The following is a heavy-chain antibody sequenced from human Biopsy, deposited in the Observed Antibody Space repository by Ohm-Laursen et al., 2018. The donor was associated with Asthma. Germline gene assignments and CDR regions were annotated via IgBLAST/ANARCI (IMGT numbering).Heavy chain of an antibody. CDR3: AKAERYFDWYWFDP. CDR1: GFTFGDYC. Sequence: GSLRLSCAASGFTFGDYCMSWVRQVPGQGLEWVANIKRDGSEKNHVDSLKGRFTISRDNSKNTLYLQMNSLRAEDTAVYYCAKAERYFDWYWFDPWGQGTLVTVSS. D-gene: IGHD3-9*01. CDR2: IKRDGSEK. J-gene: IGHJ5*02. V-gene: IGHV3-7*03.